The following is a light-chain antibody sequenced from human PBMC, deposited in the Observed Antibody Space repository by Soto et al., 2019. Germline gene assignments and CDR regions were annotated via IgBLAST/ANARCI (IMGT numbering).Light chain of an antibody. CDR1: SSNIGSNT. V-gene: IGLV1-44*01. J-gene: IGLJ1*01. Sequence: SALPQPPSSSGTPGERVTISCSGSSSNIGSNTVNWYQQLPGTAPKLLIYSNNQRPSGVPDRFSGSKSGTSASLAISGLQSEDEADYYCAAWDDSLNGSYVFGTGTKVTVL. CDR3: AAWDDSLNGSYV. CDR2: SNN.